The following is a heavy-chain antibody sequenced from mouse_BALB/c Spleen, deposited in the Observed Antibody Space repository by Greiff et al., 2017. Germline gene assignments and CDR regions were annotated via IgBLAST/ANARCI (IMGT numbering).Heavy chain of an antibody. V-gene: IGHV6-6*02. CDR2: IRLKSDNYAT. CDR1: GFTFSSYW. D-gene: IGHD2-14*01. CDR3: TPYRFYY. Sequence: EVMLVESGGGLVQPGGSMKLSCVASGFTFSSYWMSWVRQSPEKGLEWVAEIRLKSDNYATHYAESVKGKFTISRDDSKSRLYLQMDSLRAEDTGIYYCTPYRFYYWGQGTTLTVSS. J-gene: IGHJ2*01.